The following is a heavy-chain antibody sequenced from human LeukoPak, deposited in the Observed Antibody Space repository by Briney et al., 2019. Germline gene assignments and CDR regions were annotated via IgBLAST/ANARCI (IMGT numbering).Heavy chain of an antibody. D-gene: IGHD4-17*01. CDR2: INPILGIA. CDR3: ARAGVYYGDYYDAFDI. J-gene: IGHJ3*02. CDR1: GGTFSSYA. V-gene: IGHV1-69*04. Sequence: SVKVSCKASGGTFSSYAISWVRQAPGQGLEWMGRINPILGIAHYAQKFQGRATITADKSTSTAYMELSSLRSEDTAVYYCARAGVYYGDYYDAFDIWGQGTIVTVSS.